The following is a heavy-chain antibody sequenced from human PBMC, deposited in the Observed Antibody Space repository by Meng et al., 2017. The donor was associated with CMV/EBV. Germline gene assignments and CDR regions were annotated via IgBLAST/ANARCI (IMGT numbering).Heavy chain of an antibody. Sequence: GGSLRLSCAASGFAFSSYGMHWVRQAPGKGLEWVAVIWYDGSNKYYADSVKGRFTISRDNSKNTLYLQMNSLRAEDTAVYYCANQPGQGGYENDAFDIWGQGTMVTVSS. CDR1: GFAFSSYG. V-gene: IGHV3-33*06. CDR2: IWYDGSNK. J-gene: IGHJ3*02. D-gene: IGHD5-12*01. CDR3: ANQPGQGGYENDAFDI.